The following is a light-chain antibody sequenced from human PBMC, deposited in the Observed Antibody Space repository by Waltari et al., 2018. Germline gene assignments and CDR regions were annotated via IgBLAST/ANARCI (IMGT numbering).Light chain of an antibody. CDR1: QSFTRK. CDR3: SQYNDWPYT. J-gene: IGKJ2*01. CDR2: GVS. Sequence: EIVMTQSPATLSVSPGDRATLSCRASQSFTRKLSWYQQKPVRVSRLLIYGVSTRATGIPARFSGSGSGTEFTLTISSLQSEDSAVYYCSQYNDWPYTFGQGTKLELQ. V-gene: IGKV3-15*01.